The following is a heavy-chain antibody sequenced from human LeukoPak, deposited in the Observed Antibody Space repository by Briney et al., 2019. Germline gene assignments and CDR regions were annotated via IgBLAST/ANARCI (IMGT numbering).Heavy chain of an antibody. J-gene: IGHJ4*02. CDR2: INPSGGST. V-gene: IGHV1-46*01. D-gene: IGHD3-10*01. Sequence: ASVKVSCTASGYTFTSYYMHGVRQAPGQGLEWMGIINPSGGSTSYAQKFQGRVTMTRDTSTSTVYMELSSLRSEDTAVYYCARSRGKGVRPLAPCDYWGQGTLVTVSS. CDR1: GYTFTSYY. CDR3: ARSRGKGVRPLAPCDY.